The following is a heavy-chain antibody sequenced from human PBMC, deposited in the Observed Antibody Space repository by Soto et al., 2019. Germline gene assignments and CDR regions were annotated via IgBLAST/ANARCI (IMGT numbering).Heavy chain of an antibody. CDR3: GRFDGAKSREIVDY. V-gene: IGHV4-59*01. Sequence: QVQLQESGPGLVKPSETLSLTCTVSGGSITPSYRSWIRQPPGKGLEWIGYIYHTGSVNYIPSLRGRVTMSVDTSKNQLSLKLSSVTAADTAVYYCGRFDGAKSREIVDYWGQGTLVTVSS. CDR1: GGSITPSY. J-gene: IGHJ4*02. CDR2: IYHTGSV. D-gene: IGHD2-8*01.